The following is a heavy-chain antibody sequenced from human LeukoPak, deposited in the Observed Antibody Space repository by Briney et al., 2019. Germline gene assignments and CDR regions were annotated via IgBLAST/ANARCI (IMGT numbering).Heavy chain of an antibody. CDR1: GGSISSYY. CDR3: AGHHPRNTVDF. J-gene: IGHJ4*02. Sequence: PSETLSLTCTVSGGSISSYYWSWTRQPPGKGLEWIAYISDIGSINYNPSLKSRVTISLDTSKNQFSLKLSSVTAADTAVYYCAGHHPRNTVDFWGQGTLVTVSS. V-gene: IGHV4-59*08. CDR2: ISDIGSI. D-gene: IGHD2/OR15-2a*01.